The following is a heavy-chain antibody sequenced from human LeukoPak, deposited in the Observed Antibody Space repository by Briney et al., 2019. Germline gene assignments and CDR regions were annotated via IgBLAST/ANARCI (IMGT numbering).Heavy chain of an antibody. CDR3: ASTLRFLPYRRFDY. Sequence: SETLSLTCSVSGGSIISSNYYWGWIRQPPGKGLEWIGSIYQSGSGSSYYNPSLKSRVTIFGDTSKNQFFLRLSSATAADTAVYYCASTLRFLPYRRFDYWGQGTLVTVPS. CDR1: GGSIISSNYY. CDR2: IYQSGSGSS. J-gene: IGHJ4*02. D-gene: IGHD3-3*01. V-gene: IGHV4-39*01.